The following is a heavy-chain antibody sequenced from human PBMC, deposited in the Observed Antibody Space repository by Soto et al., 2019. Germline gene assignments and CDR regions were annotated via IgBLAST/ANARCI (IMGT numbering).Heavy chain of an antibody. J-gene: IGHJ6*02. CDR1: GGSFSGYY. CDR3: ARMFRMVRGLISRTPYYPYALAV. CDR2: INHSGST. Sequence: SETLSLTSAVYGGSFSGYYWSWIRQPPGKGLEWMGEINHSGSTNYNPSLKRRVTISVDTANNRFALKLSAVTAADTAVYYCARMFRMVRGLISRTPYYPYALAVLGQGPTVT. D-gene: IGHD3-10*01. V-gene: IGHV4-34*01.